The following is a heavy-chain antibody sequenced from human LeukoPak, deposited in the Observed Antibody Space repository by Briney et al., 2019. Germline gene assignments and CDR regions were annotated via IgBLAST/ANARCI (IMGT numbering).Heavy chain of an antibody. V-gene: IGHV3-21*01. CDR2: ISSNSSYI. CDR1: GFTFSIYN. D-gene: IGHD4-17*01. CDR3: ARLTTTVTTPFDY. Sequence: TGGSLRLSCAASGFTFSIYNMNWVRQAPGKGLEWVSSISSNSSYIYYADSVKGRFTISRDNAKNSLYLQMNSLRAEDTAVYYCARLTTTVTTPFDYWGQGTLVAVSS. J-gene: IGHJ4*02.